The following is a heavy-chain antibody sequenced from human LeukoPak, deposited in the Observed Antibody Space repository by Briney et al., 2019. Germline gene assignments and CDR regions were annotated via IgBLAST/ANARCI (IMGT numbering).Heavy chain of an antibody. Sequence: GGSLRLSCAASGFTFSSYSMNWVRQAPGKGLEWVAFIRYDGSNKYYADSVKGRFTISRDNSKNTLYLQMNSLRAEDTAVYYCAKEGGATLYYYYYMDVWGKGTTVTVSS. J-gene: IGHJ6*03. CDR2: IRYDGSNK. D-gene: IGHD1-26*01. V-gene: IGHV3-30*02. CDR1: GFTFSSYS. CDR3: AKEGGATLYYYYYMDV.